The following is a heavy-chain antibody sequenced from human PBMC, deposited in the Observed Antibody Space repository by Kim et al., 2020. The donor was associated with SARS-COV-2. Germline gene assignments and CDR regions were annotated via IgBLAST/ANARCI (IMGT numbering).Heavy chain of an antibody. CDR1: GGTFSSYA. CDR3: ASGEYDDSSGYYYFDY. D-gene: IGHD3-22*01. Sequence: SVKVSCKASGGTFSSYAISWVRQAPGQGLEWMGRIIPILGIANYAPKLQGRVTITADKYTSTAYMELSSLRSEDTAAYYCASGEYDDSSGYYYFDYWGQ. V-gene: IGHV1-69*04. CDR2: IIPILGIA. J-gene: IGHJ4*02.